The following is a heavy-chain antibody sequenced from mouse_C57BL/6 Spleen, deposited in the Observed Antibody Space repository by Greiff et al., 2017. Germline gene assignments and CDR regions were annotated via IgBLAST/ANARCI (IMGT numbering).Heavy chain of an antibody. J-gene: IGHJ2*01. D-gene: IGHD1-1*01. CDR2: IDPEDGET. CDR1: GFNIKDYY. V-gene: IGHV14-2*01. CDR3: AREYCGSSLYFDY. Sequence: VQLQQSGAELVKPGASVKLSCTASGFNIKDYYMHWVKQRTEQGLEWIGRIDPEDGETKYAPKFQGKATIPAETSSNTAYLQLSSLTSDDTAVYYCAREYCGSSLYFDYWGQGTTLTVSS.